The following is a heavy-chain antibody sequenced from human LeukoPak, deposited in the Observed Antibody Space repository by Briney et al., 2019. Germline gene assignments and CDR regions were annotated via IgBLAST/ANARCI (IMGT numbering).Heavy chain of an antibody. D-gene: IGHD5-18*01. J-gene: IGHJ5*02. CDR2: IYTSGST. CDR3: ARDLSQGGYSYGYNWFDP. V-gene: IGHV4-4*07. Sequence: SETLSLTCTVSGGSISSYYWSWIRQPAGKGLEWIGRIYTSGSTNYNPSLKSRVTTSVDTSKNQFSLKLSSVTAADTAVYYCARDLSQGGYSYGYNWFDPWGQGTLVTVSS. CDR1: GGSISSYY.